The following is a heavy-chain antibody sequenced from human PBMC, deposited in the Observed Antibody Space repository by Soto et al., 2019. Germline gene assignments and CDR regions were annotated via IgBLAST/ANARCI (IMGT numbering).Heavy chain of an antibody. Sequence: QVPLVQSGGEVKKPGASVKVSCKASGYTFTTYDLSWVRQAPGQGLEWMGWISAYNGNTNYAQNLQGRVTMTTDTSTSTAYMELRSLRSDDPAVYYCARVIGYYYHMDVWGQGTTVTVSS. CDR2: ISAYNGNT. V-gene: IGHV1-18*01. J-gene: IGHJ6*02. CDR3: ARVIGYYYHMDV. D-gene: IGHD3-22*01. CDR1: GYTFTTYD.